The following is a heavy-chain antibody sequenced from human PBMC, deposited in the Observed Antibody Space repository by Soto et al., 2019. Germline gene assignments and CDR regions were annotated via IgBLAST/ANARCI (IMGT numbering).Heavy chain of an antibody. CDR1: GGSISSYY. V-gene: IGHV4-59*01. J-gene: IGHJ6*02. CDR3: ARDYVVRGANDGMDV. D-gene: IGHD3-10*01. Sequence: TLSLTCTVSGGSISSYYWSWIRQPPGKGLEWIGYIYYSGSTNYNPSLKSRVTISVDTSKNQFSLKLSSVTAADTAVYYCARDYVVRGANDGMDVWGQGTTVTVSS. CDR2: IYYSGST.